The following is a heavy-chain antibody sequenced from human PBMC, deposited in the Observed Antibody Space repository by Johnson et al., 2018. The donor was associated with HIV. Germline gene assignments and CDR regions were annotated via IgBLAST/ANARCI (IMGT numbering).Heavy chain of an antibody. CDR2: IRYDGSNK. CDR3: AKGPILDDGFDI. V-gene: IGHV3-30*02. CDR1: GFTFSSYG. J-gene: IGHJ3*02. D-gene: IGHD3-3*01. Sequence: QVQLVESGGGVVQPGGSLRLSCAASGFTFSSYGMHWVRQAPGKGLEWVAFIRYDGSNKYYADYVKGRFTISRDNSKNTLYLQMNSLRAEDTAGYYCAKGPILDDGFDIWGQGTMVTVSS.